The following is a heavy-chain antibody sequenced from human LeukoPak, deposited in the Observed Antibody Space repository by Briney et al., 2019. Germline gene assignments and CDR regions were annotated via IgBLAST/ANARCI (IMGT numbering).Heavy chain of an antibody. V-gene: IGHV4-34*01. CDR3: ALAPQGGYYGDY. J-gene: IGHJ4*02. D-gene: IGHD3-22*01. CDR1: GGSFSGYY. Sequence: SETLSLTCAVYGGSFSGYYWSWIRQPPGKGLEWIGEINHSGSTNYNPSLKSRVTISVDTSKNQFSLRLSSVTAADTAVYYCALAPQGGYYGDYWGQGTLVTVSP. CDR2: INHSGST.